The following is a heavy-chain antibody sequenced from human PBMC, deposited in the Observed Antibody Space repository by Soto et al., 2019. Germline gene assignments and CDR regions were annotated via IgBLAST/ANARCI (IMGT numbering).Heavy chain of an antibody. CDR2: ISSDGSRT. Sequence: EVQMLESGGGLVQPGGSLRLSCAASGFTFSSYWMHWVRQTPGKGLVWVSRISSDGSRTDYAESVKGRFSISRDNAKNNLYLHIKTLRAYDSGVYFCVRDHRGFLWGRGTTVTVSS. V-gene: IGHV3-74*01. CDR3: VRDHRGFL. D-gene: IGHD2-21*01. J-gene: IGHJ6*04. CDR1: GFTFSSYW.